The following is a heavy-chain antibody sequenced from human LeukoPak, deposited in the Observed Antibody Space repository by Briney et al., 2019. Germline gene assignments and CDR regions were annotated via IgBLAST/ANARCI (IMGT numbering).Heavy chain of an antibody. J-gene: IGHJ4*02. CDR1: GGSFSGYY. D-gene: IGHD3-10*01. CDR3: ARGVRGVTLAYYFDY. CDR2: INHSGST. Sequence: PSETLSLTCAVYGGSFSGYYWSWIRQPPGKGLEWIGEINHSGSTNYNPSLKSRVTISVDTSKNQFSLKLSSVTAADTAVYYCARGVRGVTLAYYFDYWGQGTLVTVSS. V-gene: IGHV4-34*01.